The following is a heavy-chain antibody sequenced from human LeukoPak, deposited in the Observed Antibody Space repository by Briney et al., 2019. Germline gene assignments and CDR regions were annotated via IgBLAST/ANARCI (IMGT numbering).Heavy chain of an antibody. D-gene: IGHD3-10*01. J-gene: IGHJ4*02. V-gene: IGHV1-69*05. CDR3: ARESSGYGSGSYSMGFDY. Sequence: ASVKVSCKASGGTFSSYAISWVRQAPGQGLEWMGGIIPIFGTANYAQKFQGRVTITTDESTGTAYMELSSLRSEDTAVYYCARESSGYGSGSYSMGFDYWGQGTLVTVSS. CDR1: GGTFSSYA. CDR2: IIPIFGTA.